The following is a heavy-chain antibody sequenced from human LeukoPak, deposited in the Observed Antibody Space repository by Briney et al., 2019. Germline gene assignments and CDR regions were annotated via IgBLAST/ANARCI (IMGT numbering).Heavy chain of an antibody. CDR2: ISSSSSYI. Sequence: GGSLRLSCAASGFTFSSYSMNWVRQAPGKGLEWVSSISSSSSYIYYADSVTGRFTISRDNAKNSLYLQMNSLRAEDTAVYYCARDQAAVAAPSDYWGQGTLVTVSS. CDR3: ARDQAAVAAPSDY. D-gene: IGHD6-19*01. J-gene: IGHJ4*02. V-gene: IGHV3-21*01. CDR1: GFTFSSYS.